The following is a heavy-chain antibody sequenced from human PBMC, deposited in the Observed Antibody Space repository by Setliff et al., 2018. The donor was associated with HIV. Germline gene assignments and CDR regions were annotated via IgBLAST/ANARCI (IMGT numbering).Heavy chain of an antibody. D-gene: IGHD3-3*01. V-gene: IGHV3-23*01. Sequence: GGSLRLSCTASGFTFSDYAMSWVRQAPGKGLEWVSAITGSEGSTYRADYVKGRFTISRDNSKNTLYLQMNSLRAEDTAVYYCAKDNNIWSGYYYYYYMDVWGKGTTVTVSS. CDR1: GFTFSDYA. CDR2: ITGSEGST. CDR3: AKDNNIWSGYYYYYYMDV. J-gene: IGHJ6*03.